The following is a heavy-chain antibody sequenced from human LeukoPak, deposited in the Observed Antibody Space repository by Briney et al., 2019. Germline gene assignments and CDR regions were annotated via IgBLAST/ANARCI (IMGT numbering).Heavy chain of an antibody. CDR2: INPKSGGT. CDR1: GYTFSGYY. Sequence: GASVKVSCKAFGYTFSGYYMHWVRQAPGQGLEWMGWINPKSGGTNEAQKFHDRVTMTRDTSIRTAYMEVSRLRSDDTAVYYCARSPDILTGENFDYWGQGTLVTVSS. V-gene: IGHV1-2*02. D-gene: IGHD3-9*01. J-gene: IGHJ4*02. CDR3: ARSPDILTGENFDY.